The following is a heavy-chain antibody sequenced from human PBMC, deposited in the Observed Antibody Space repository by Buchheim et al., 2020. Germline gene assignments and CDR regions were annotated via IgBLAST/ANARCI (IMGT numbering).Heavy chain of an antibody. V-gene: IGHV4-4*02. J-gene: IGHJ6*02. Sequence: QVQLQESGPGLVKPSGTLSLTCAVSGGSISSSNWWSWVRQPPGKGLEWIGEFYHSGSTNYNPSLKRRVTISVDKSKHQFSLKLSSVTAADTAVYYCARDEAVTTYYYYYGMDVGGQETT. D-gene: IGHD4-17*01. CDR2: FYHSGST. CDR1: GGSISSSNW. CDR3: ARDEAVTTYYYYYGMDV.